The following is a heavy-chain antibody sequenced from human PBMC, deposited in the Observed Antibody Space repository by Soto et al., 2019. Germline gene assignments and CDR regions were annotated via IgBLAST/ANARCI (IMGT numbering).Heavy chain of an antibody. D-gene: IGHD3-10*01. CDR3: ARVRTWAERNWFDP. Sequence: SLKVSCKASGGAFSSYAISCVRQAPGQGLEWMGGIIPIFGTANYAQKFQGRVTITADKSTSTAYMELSSLRSEDTAVYYCARVRTWAERNWFDPWGQGTLVTVSS. J-gene: IGHJ5*02. CDR2: IIPIFGTA. V-gene: IGHV1-69*06. CDR1: GGAFSSYA.